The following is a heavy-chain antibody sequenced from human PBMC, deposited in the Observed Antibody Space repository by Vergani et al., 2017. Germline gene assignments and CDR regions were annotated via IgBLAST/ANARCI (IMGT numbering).Heavy chain of an antibody. D-gene: IGHD2-15*01. CDR3: ARESLYCSDGSCYSDGMDV. Sequence: QVQLQESGPGLVKPSETLSLTCTVSGGSISSYYWSWIRQPPGKGLEWIGYIYYSGSTNYNPSLKSRVTISVDTSKNQFSVKLSSVTAADTAVYYCARESLYCSDGSCYSDGMDVWGQGTTVTVSS. V-gene: IGHV4-59*01. CDR2: IYYSGST. CDR1: GGSISSYY. J-gene: IGHJ6*02.